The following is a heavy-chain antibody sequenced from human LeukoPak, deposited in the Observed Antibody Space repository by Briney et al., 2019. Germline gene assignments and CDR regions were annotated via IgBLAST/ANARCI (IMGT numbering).Heavy chain of an antibody. CDR2: IYPGDSDT. J-gene: IGHJ3*02. D-gene: IGHD5-24*01. CDR3: ARHLVEMATTDAFDI. V-gene: IGHV5-51*01. Sequence: PGESLKISCKGSGYSFTSYWIGWVRQMPGKGLEWMGIIYPGDSDTRYSPSFQGQVTISADKSISTAYLQWSSLKASDTAMYYCARHLVEMATTDAFDIWGQGTMVTVSS. CDR1: GYSFTSYW.